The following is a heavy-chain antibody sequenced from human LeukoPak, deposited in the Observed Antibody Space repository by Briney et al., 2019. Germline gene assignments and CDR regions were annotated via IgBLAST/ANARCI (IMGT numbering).Heavy chain of an antibody. CDR3: AKQNRDHSWYFVWHWFDP. D-gene: IGHD6-13*01. Sequence: PGGSLRLSCAASGFTFSSYEMNWVRQAPGKGLEWVSYISSSGSTIYYADSVKGRFTISRDNAKNSLYLQMNSLRAEDTAVYYCAKQNRDHSWYFVWHWFDPWGQGTLVTVSS. CDR2: ISSSGSTI. J-gene: IGHJ5*02. CDR1: GFTFSSYE. V-gene: IGHV3-48*03.